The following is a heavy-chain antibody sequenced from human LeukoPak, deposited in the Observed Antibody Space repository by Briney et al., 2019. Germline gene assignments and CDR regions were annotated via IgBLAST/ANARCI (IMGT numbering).Heavy chain of an antibody. CDR1: GFTFSSYS. CDR2: ISSSSSYI. V-gene: IGHV3-21*01. J-gene: IGHJ4*02. D-gene: IGHD3-3*01. Sequence: PGGSLRLSCAASGFTFSSYSMNWVRQAPGKGLEWVSSISSSSSYIYYADSVKGRFTISRDNAKNSLYLQMNSLRAEDTAVYYYASSDAPSSYYDFWSGYYQTADYWGQGTLVTVSS. CDR3: ASSDAPSSYYDFWSGYYQTADY.